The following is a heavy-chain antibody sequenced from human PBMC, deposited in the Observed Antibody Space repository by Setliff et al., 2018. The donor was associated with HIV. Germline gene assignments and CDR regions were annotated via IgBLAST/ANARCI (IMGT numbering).Heavy chain of an antibody. CDR3: ASELQGHSSSWPNY. CDR2: IYYSYSSGST. CDR1: AGSISSSNYY. Sequence: KTSETLSLTCTVSAGSISSSNYYWGWIRQPPGKGLEWIGSIYYSYSSGSTYYNPPLKSRVTISVDTSKNQFSLKLRSVTAADTAVYYCASELQGHSSSWPNYWGQGTLVTVSS. J-gene: IGHJ4*02. D-gene: IGHD6-13*01. V-gene: IGHV4-39*07.